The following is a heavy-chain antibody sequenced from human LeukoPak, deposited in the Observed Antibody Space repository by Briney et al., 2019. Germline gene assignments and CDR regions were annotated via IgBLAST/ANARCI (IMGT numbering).Heavy chain of an antibody. Sequence: SGGSLRLSCAASGFTFSSYSMNWVRQAPGKGLEWVSSISSSSSYIYYADSVRGRFTISRDNAKNSLYLQMNSLRAEGTAVYYCARDPTLKYSSSWGYMDVWGKGTTVTVSS. CDR2: ISSSSSYI. V-gene: IGHV3-21*01. CDR3: ARDPTLKYSSSWGYMDV. CDR1: GFTFSSYS. D-gene: IGHD6-13*01. J-gene: IGHJ6*03.